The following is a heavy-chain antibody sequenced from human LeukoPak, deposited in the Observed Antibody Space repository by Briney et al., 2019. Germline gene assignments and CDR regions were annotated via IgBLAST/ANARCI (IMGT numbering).Heavy chain of an antibody. CDR3: ARQGYGGNPQGAADY. CDR1: GYTFINYD. CDR2: ISTYNGNT. Sequence: ASVKVSCKASGYTFINYDFSWVRQASGQGLEWMGWISTYNGNTNYAQKLQGRVTMTTDTSTSTAYMELRSLRSDDTAVYYCARQGYGGNPQGAADYWGQGTLVTVSS. D-gene: IGHD4-23*01. J-gene: IGHJ4*02. V-gene: IGHV1-18*01.